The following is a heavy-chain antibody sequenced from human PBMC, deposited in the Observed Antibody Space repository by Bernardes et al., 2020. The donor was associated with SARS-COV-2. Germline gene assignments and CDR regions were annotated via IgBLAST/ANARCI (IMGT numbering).Heavy chain of an antibody. V-gene: IGHV3-53*01. CDR3: TTELPYDNLY. D-gene: IGHD3-22*01. CDR1: GLGFSNTD. J-gene: IGHJ4*02. CDR2: ISAIRNT. Sequence: GWSLRLSCVTSGLGFSNTDMAWVRQAPGKGLEWVSTISAIRNTHYADPVKGRFTISRDDVNNALYLQMNSLRVEDTATYYCTTELPYDNLYWGQGALVTVSS.